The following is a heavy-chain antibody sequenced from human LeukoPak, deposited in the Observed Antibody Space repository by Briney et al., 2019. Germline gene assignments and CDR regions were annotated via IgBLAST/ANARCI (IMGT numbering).Heavy chain of an antibody. CDR3: AKHSFDSGGYFDE. CDR1: GGSIISRIYN. V-gene: IGHV4-39*01. CDR2: IYYTGST. Sequence: SETLPLTCTVSGGSIISRIYNWGWVRQPPGKGLEWIGSIYYTGSTYYNPSLKSRVTISVDTSKSQFSLKVSSVTAADTAVYYCAKHSFDSGGYFDEWGQGTLVTVSS. J-gene: IGHJ4*02. D-gene: IGHD3-22*01.